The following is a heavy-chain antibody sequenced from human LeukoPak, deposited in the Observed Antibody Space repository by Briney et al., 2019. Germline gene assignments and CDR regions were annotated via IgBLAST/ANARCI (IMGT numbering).Heavy chain of an antibody. CDR3: ARGVTGGWYGDFQH. J-gene: IGHJ1*01. Sequence: SETLSLTCTVSGGSINTYFWSWIRQPPGKGLEWMGYIYYSGSTNYNPSLKSRVTISVDTSKNQFSLKLSSVTAADTAVYYCARGVTGGWYGDFQHWGQGTLVTVSS. CDR1: GGSINTYF. V-gene: IGHV4-59*01. CDR2: IYYSGST. D-gene: IGHD6-19*01.